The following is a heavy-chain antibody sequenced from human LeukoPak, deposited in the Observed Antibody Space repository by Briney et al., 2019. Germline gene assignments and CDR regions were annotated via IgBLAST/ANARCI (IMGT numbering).Heavy chain of an antibody. V-gene: IGHV1-18*01. CDR2: ISAYSGNT. D-gene: IGHD1-26*01. J-gene: IGHJ3*02. CDR1: GYTFTSYG. Sequence: ASVKVSCKASGYTFTSYGISWVRQAPGQGLECMAWISAYSGNTNYAQKLQGRVTMTTDTSTSTAYMELRSLRSDDTAVYYCARDGVRWELPSAFDIWGQGTMVIVSS. CDR3: ARDGVRWELPSAFDI.